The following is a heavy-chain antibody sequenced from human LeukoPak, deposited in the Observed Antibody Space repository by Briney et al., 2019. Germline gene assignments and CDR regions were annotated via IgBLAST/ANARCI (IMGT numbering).Heavy chain of an antibody. Sequence: GGSLRLSCAGSGFTFSNYWMSWVRQAPGNGLEWVANIKEDGSETYYVDSVKGRLTISRDNAKNSLYLQMNSLRAEDTAVYYCARWAGNYYGSSGYPRPFEYWGQGTLVTVSS. CDR1: GFTFSNYW. CDR2: IKEDGSET. D-gene: IGHD3-22*01. CDR3: ARWAGNYYGSSGYPRPFEY. V-gene: IGHV3-7*01. J-gene: IGHJ4*02.